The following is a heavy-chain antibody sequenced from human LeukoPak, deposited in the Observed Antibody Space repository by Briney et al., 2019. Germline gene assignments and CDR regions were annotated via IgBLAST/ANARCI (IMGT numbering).Heavy chain of an antibody. CDR3: ARRVGSSWHLFDY. J-gene: IGHJ4*02. V-gene: IGHV4-59*08. CDR1: GGSISSYY. Sequence: SETLSLTCTVSGGSISSYYWSWIRQPPGKGLEWIGYIYYSGSTNYNPSLKSRVTISVDTSKNQFSLKLSSVTAADTAVYYCARRVGSSWHLFDYWGQGTLVTVSS. D-gene: IGHD6-13*01. CDR2: IYYSGST.